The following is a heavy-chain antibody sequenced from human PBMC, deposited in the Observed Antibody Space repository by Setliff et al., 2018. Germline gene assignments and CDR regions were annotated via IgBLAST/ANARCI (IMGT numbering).Heavy chain of an antibody. D-gene: IGHD5-18*01. CDR3: TMYVYGYVY. Sequence: GGSLRLSCAASGFSFSGSAVYWVRQASVKGLEWIGRIRGRTDNYATAYAVSVRGRFTISRDDSKNTAYLQMNSLKTEDTAVYYCTMYVYGYVYWGQGTLVTVSS. V-gene: IGHV3-73*01. J-gene: IGHJ4*02. CDR2: IRGRTDNYAT. CDR1: GFSFSGSA.